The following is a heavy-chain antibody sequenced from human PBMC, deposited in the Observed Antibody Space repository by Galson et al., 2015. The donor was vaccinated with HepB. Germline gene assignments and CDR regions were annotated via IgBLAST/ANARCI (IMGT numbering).Heavy chain of an antibody. J-gene: IGHJ3*02. CDR3: TTPGRYFDGDAFDI. CDR2: IKSKTDGGTT. D-gene: IGHD3-9*01. V-gene: IGHV3-15*01. Sequence: SLRLSCAASGFTFSNAWMSWVLQAPGKGLEWVGRIKSKTDGGTTDYAAPVKGRFTISRDDSKNTLYLQMNSLKTEDTAVYYCTTPGRYFDGDAFDIWGQGTMVTVSS. CDR1: GFTFSNAW.